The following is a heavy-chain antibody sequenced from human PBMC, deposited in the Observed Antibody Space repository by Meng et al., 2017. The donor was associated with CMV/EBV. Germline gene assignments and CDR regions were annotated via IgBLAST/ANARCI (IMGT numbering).Heavy chain of an antibody. CDR1: GFTFSSYG. D-gene: IGHD4-17*01. J-gene: IGHJ4*02. CDR3: RTVTDDS. Sequence: GESLKISCAASGFTFSSYGMHWVRQAPGKGLEWVAFIRYDGSNKYYADSVKGRFTISRDNSKNTLYLQMNSLRAEDTAVYYCRTVTDDSWGQGTLVTVSS. V-gene: IGHV3-30*02. CDR2: IRYDGSNK.